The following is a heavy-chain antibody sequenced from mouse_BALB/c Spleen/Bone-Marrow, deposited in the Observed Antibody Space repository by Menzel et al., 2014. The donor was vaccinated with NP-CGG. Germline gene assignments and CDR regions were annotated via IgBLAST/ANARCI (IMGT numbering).Heavy chain of an antibody. CDR3: AYGISYDYFDY. V-gene: IGHV14-3*02. J-gene: IGHJ2*01. CDR2: IDPANGNT. D-gene: IGHD1-1*01. Sequence: EVQVVESGAELVKPGASVKLSCTASGFNIRDTYMHWVKQRPEQGLEWIGRIDPANGNTKYDPKFQGKATITADTSSNTAYLQLGSRTSEDAAVYCWAYGISYDYFDYWGQGTTLTGPS. CDR1: GFNIRDTY.